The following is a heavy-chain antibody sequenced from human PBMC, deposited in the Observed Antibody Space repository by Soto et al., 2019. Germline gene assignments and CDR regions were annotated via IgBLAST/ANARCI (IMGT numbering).Heavy chain of an antibody. V-gene: IGHV4-34*01. D-gene: IGHD3-10*01. CDR1: DGYISGYY. J-gene: IGHJ6*02. CDR2: IDHSGST. CDR3: ARGMAVGSDYYYYYGMDV. Sequence: SETKSLTNAVYDGYISGYYWSWLRQNPGKGLEWIGEIDHSGSTNYNPSLKSRVTISVDTSKNQFSLKLSSVTAADTAVYYCARGMAVGSDYYYYYGMDVWGQGTTVTVSS.